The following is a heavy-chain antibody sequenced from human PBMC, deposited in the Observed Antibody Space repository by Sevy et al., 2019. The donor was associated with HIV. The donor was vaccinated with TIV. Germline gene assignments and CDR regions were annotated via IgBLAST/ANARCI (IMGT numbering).Heavy chain of an antibody. Sequence: GGSLRLSCAASGFAFYDYSMSWIRHAPGKGLEWVATLSFGCGKINYADSVKGRFTISRDNSKNSFYLQMDNLRVEDTALYYCAREGCTRPHDYWGQGTQVTVSS. CDR3: AREGCTRPHDY. D-gene: IGHD2-8*01. V-gene: IGHV3-23*01. CDR1: GFAFYDYS. J-gene: IGHJ4*02. CDR2: LSFGCGKI.